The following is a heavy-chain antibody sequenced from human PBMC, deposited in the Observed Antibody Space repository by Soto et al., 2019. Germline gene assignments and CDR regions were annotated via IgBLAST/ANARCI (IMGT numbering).Heavy chain of an antibody. CDR3: ANDYGDYGLSPSLTYNAFDI. CDR2: ISGSGGST. CDR1: GFTFSSHA. Sequence: GGSLRLSCAASGFTFSSHAMSWVRQAPGKGLEWVSAISGSGGSTYYADSVKGRFTISRDNSKNTLYLQMNSLRAEDTAVYYCANDYGDYGLSPSLTYNAFDIWGQGTMVTVSS. D-gene: IGHD4-17*01. J-gene: IGHJ3*02. V-gene: IGHV3-23*01.